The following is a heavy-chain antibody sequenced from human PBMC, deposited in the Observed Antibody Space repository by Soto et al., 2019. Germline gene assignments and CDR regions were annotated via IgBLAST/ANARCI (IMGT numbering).Heavy chain of an antibody. CDR1: GFTFSTYP. V-gene: IGHV3-33*01. J-gene: IGHJ4*02. D-gene: IGHD6-19*01. Sequence: QVQLVESGGDVVQPGRSLRLSCAASGFTFSTYPMHWVRQAPGKGLEWVAVIWYDGSNRDYADSVKGQFTISRDNSKNTLYRQMNSLRAEDTAVYYCARGRKQGSGWYLDYWGQGTLVAVSS. CDR3: ARGRKQGSGWYLDY. CDR2: IWYDGSNR.